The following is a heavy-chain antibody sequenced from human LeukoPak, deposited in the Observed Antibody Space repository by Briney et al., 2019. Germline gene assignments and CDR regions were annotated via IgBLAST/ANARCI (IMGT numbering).Heavy chain of an antibody. Sequence: PSETLSLTCTVSGGSISSYYWSWIRQPPGKGLEWIGYIYTSGSTNYNPSLKSRVTISVDTSNNQFSLKLSSVTAADTAVYYCARHPRRAYYFDYWGQGTLVTVSS. CDR1: GGSISSYY. V-gene: IGHV4-4*09. CDR2: IYTSGST. CDR3: ARHPRRAYYFDY. J-gene: IGHJ4*02.